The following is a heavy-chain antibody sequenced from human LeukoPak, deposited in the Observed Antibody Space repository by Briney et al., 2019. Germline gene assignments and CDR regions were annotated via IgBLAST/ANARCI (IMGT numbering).Heavy chain of an antibody. D-gene: IGHD6-13*01. CDR3: ARDYYAWGYSSNWYRWFDP. J-gene: IGHJ5*02. CDR2: IYTSEST. Sequence: SETLSLTCTVSGYSISSGYYWGWIRQPPGKGLEWIGSIYTSESTNYNPSLKSRVTMSVDTSKNQFSLKLSSVTAADTAVYYCARDYYAWGYSSNWYRWFDPWGQGTLVTVSS. V-gene: IGHV4-38-2*02. CDR1: GYSISSGYY.